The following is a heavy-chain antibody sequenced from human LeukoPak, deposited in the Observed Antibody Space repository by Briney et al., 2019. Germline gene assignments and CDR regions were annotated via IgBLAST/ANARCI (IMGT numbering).Heavy chain of an antibody. CDR1: GYTFTSYG. CDR3: ARNSHGYSSGWLQFNFDY. J-gene: IGHJ4*02. Sequence: GASVKVSCKASGYTFTSYGISWVRQAPGQGLEWMGWISAYNGNTNYAQKLQGRVTMTTDTSTSTAYMGLRSLRSDDTAVYYCARNSHGYSSGWLQFNFDYWGQGTLVTVSS. V-gene: IGHV1-18*01. CDR2: ISAYNGNT. D-gene: IGHD6-19*01.